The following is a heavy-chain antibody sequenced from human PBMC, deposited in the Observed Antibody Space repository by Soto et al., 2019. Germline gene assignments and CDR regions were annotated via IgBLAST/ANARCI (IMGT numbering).Heavy chain of an antibody. Sequence: QVQLQESGPGLVKPSETLSLTCTVSGGSISSYYWSWIRQPPGQGLEWVGYIDYSGGTNYNSSLKSRVNISVDTSRHQLSLKLSSVTAADTAMYYCAGFGHAWANPFDIWGQGTMVTVSS. CDR3: AGFGHAWANPFDI. CDR2: IDYSGGT. D-gene: IGHD1-26*01. CDR1: GGSISSYY. J-gene: IGHJ3*02. V-gene: IGHV4-59*12.